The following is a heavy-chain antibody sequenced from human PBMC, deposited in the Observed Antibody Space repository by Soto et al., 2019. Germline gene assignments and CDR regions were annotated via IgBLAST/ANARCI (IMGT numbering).Heavy chain of an antibody. J-gene: IGHJ6*02. Sequence: GESLKISCKGSGYSFTSYWISWVRQMPGKGLEWMGRIDPSDSYTNYSPSFQGHVTISADKSISTAYLQWNSLKASDTAMYYCARQPLVAAASYYYYGMDVWGQGTTVTVSS. CDR2: IDPSDSYT. CDR3: ARQPLVAAASYYYYGMDV. D-gene: IGHD6-13*01. CDR1: GYSFTSYW. V-gene: IGHV5-10-1*01.